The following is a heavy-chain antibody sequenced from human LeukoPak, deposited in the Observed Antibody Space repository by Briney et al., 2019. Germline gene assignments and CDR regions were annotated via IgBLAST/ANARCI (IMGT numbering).Heavy chain of an antibody. V-gene: IGHV3-23*01. J-gene: IGHJ4*02. CDR1: GFTFSSHV. Sequence: GGSLRLSCAASGFTFSSHVMSWVRQAPGKGLEWVSVISDSGGTTYYADSVKGRFTISRDNSRNTLYLQMNSLRVEDTAVYYCAKDARRSSGWYFFDHWGQGTLVTVSS. D-gene: IGHD6-19*01. CDR3: AKDARRSSGWYFFDH. CDR2: ISDSGGTT.